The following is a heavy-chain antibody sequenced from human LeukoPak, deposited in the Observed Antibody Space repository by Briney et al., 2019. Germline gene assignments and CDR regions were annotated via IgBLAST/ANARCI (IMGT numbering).Heavy chain of an antibody. CDR2: ISGSGGST. CDR1: GFTFSSYA. V-gene: IGHV3-23*01. D-gene: IGHD3-22*01. CDR3: AKDRNYYDSSPALFGY. J-gene: IGHJ4*02. Sequence: GGSLRLSCAASGFTFSSYAMSWVRQAPGKGLEWVPAISGSGGSTYYADSVKGRFTISRDNSKNTLYLQMNSLRAEDTAVYYCAKDRNYYDSSPALFGYWGQGTLVTVSS.